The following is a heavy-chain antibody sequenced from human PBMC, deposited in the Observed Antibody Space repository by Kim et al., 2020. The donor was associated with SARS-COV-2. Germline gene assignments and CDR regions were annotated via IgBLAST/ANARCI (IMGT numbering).Heavy chain of an antibody. CDR2: IIPILGIA. D-gene: IGHD2-15*01. J-gene: IGHJ5*02. V-gene: IGHV1-69*04. CDR3: AIGYCSGGSCYTDYTSPGDTRSIRGPNWFDP. CDR1: GGTFSSYA. Sequence: SVKVSCKASGGTFSSYAISWVRQAPGQGLEWMGRIIPILGIANYAQKFQGRVTITADKSTSTAYMELSSLRSEDTAVYYCAIGYCSGGSCYTDYTSPGDTRSIRGPNWFDPWGQGTLVTVSS.